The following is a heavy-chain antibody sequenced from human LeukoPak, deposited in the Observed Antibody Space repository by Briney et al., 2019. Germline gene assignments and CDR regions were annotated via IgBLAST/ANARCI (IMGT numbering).Heavy chain of an antibody. CDR1: GYTFTGYY. D-gene: IGHD3-10*01. CDR3: ARVGITMVRGTPYNWFDP. J-gene: IGHJ5*02. Sequence: ASVKVSCKASGYTFTGYYMHWVRQAPGQGLEWMGWINPNSGGTIYAQKFQGRVTMTRDTSISTAYMELSRLRSDDTAVYYCARVGITMVRGTPYNWFDPWGQGTLVTVSS. CDR2: INPNSGGT. V-gene: IGHV1-2*02.